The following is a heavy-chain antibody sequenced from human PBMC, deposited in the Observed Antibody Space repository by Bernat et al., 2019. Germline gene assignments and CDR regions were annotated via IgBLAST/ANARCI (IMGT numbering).Heavy chain of an antibody. CDR2: INSDGSST. V-gene: IGHV3-74*01. Sequence: EVQLVESGGGLVQPGGSLRLSCAASGFTFSSYWMHWVRQAPGKGLVWVSRINSDGSSTNYADSVKGRFTISRDNAKNSLYLQMNSLRAEDTAVYYCARGGNSGYDFRYYFDYWGQGTLVTVSS. D-gene: IGHD5-12*01. CDR1: GFTFSSYW. CDR3: ARGGNSGYDFRYYFDY. J-gene: IGHJ4*02.